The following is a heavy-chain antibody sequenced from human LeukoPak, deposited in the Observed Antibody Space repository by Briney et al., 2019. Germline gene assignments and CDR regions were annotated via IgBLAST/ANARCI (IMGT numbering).Heavy chain of an antibody. D-gene: IGHD1-26*01. J-gene: IGHJ4*02. V-gene: IGHV1-2*02. CDR2: INPYSGGT. CDR3: ASYSELLNY. CDR1: GYTFTGYY. Sequence: ASVKVSCKASGYTFTGYYMHCVRQARGQGREWMGWINPYSGGTNYAQTFQGRVTMTRDTTISTAYMELSRLRSDDTAVYYCASYSELLNYWGQGTLVTVSS.